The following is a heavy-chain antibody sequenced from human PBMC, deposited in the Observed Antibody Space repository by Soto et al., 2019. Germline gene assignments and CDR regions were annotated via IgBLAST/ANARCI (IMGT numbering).Heavy chain of an antibody. D-gene: IGHD2-15*01. Sequence: QVQLVQSGAEVKKPGASVKVSCKASGYTFTSYGISWVRQAPGQGLEWMGWISAYNGNTNYEQRLQGRGTMTKDTSTSTAYRELRAMRPDNTAVYYFALYCSGRSCSAKDYYYYMDVWGQGTTVTLSS. V-gene: IGHV1-18*01. CDR2: ISAYNGNT. CDR3: ALYCSGRSCSAKDYYYYMDV. J-gene: IGHJ6*03. CDR1: GYTFTSYG.